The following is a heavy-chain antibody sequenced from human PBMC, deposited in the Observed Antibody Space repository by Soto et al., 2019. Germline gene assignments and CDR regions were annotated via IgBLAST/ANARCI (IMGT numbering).Heavy chain of an antibody. Sequence: QVQLVESGGGVVQPGRSLRLSCAASGFTFSSYAMHWVRQAPGKGLEWVAVISYNGSNKYYADSVKGRFTISRDNSKKTLYLQMNSLRAEDTAVYYCARGEYSSSFDYWGQGTLVTVSS. V-gene: IGHV3-30-3*01. CDR3: ARGEYSSSFDY. CDR2: ISYNGSNK. J-gene: IGHJ4*02. CDR1: GFTFSSYA. D-gene: IGHD6-6*01.